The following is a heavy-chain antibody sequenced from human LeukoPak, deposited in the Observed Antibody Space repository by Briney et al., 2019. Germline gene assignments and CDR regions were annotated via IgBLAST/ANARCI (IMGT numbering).Heavy chain of an antibody. D-gene: IGHD2-15*01. CDR3: AREGYCSGGSCPDYYYYGMDV. CDR2: IWSDGSTK. Sequence: PGRSLRLSCAASGFTFSTYTMHWARQAPGKGLEWVAVIWSDGSTKYYADSVKGRFTISRDNFKNTLYLQMNSLRAEDTAVYYCAREGYCSGGSCPDYYYYGMDVWGQGTTVTVSS. V-gene: IGHV3-33*01. CDR1: GFTFSTYT. J-gene: IGHJ6*02.